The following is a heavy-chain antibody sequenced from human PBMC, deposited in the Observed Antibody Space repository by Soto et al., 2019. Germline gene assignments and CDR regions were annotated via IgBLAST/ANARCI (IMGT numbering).Heavy chain of an antibody. CDR3: ARGLFGQQWLVGFDT. CDR1: GGSFSNYI. D-gene: IGHD6-19*01. Sequence: QVHLVQSGAEVKKPGSSVKVSCKASGGSFSNYIFAWVRQAPGQGLEWMGGTIPMFATAQYAQKLQGRVTITADESTSTGYMDLTRLTSDDTAVYYCARGLFGQQWLVGFDTWGQGTLVTVSS. V-gene: IGHV1-69*01. J-gene: IGHJ4*02. CDR2: TIPMFATA.